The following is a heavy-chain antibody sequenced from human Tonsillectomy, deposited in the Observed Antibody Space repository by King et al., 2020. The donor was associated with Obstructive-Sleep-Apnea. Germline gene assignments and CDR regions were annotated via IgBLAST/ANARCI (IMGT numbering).Heavy chain of an antibody. CDR3: VKKRCISTRCYKLAAAVYFYY. CDR1: GFTFSSYA. CDR2: ISSNGGST. D-gene: IGHD2-2*02. J-gene: IGHJ4*02. V-gene: IGHV3-64D*06. Sequence: VQLVESGGGLVQPGGSLRLSCSASGFTFSSYAMHWVRQAPGKGLEYVSAISSNGGSTYYADSVKGRFTISRDNSKNTLYLQMSSLRAEDTAVYYCVKKRCISTRCYKLAAAVYFYYWGQGTLVTVSS.